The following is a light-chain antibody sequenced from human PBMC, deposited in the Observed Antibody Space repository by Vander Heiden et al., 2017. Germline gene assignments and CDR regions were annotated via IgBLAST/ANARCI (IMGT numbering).Light chain of an antibody. J-gene: IGKJ2*01. V-gene: IGKV3-15*01. CDR2: GAS. CDR1: QSVSSN. CDR3: QQYNNWPPYT. Sequence: EIVMTQSPATLSVSPGERATLSSRASQSVSSNLAWYQQKPGQAPRLLIYGASTRATGIPARFSDSGSGTEFTLTISSLQSEDFAVYYCQQYNNWPPYTFGQGTKLEIK.